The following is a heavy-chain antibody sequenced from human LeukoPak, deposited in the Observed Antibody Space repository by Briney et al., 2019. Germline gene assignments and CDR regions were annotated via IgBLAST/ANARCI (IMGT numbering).Heavy chain of an antibody. CDR1: GGSISSGGYS. Sequence: PSETLSLTCAVSGGSISSGGYSWSWIRQPPGMRLEWIGYIYHSGSAYYNPSLKSRVTISVDRSKNQFSLRLTSVTAADTAVYYCARVERSIYYFDYWGQGTLVTVSS. CDR3: ARVERSIYYFDY. V-gene: IGHV4-30-2*01. J-gene: IGHJ4*02. CDR2: IYHSGSA. D-gene: IGHD3-9*01.